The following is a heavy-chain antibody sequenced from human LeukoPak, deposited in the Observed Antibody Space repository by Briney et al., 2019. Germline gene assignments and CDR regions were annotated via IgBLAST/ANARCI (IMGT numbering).Heavy chain of an antibody. D-gene: IGHD1-26*01. Sequence: GESLKISCKGSGYTFTNYWIGWVRQMPGKGLELMGIIYPGDSDTRYSPSFQGQVTISADKSISTAYLQWSSLKASDTAMYYCARLPNSGSQDAFDIWGQGTMVTVSS. CDR1: GYTFTNYW. CDR2: IYPGDSDT. CDR3: ARLPNSGSQDAFDI. V-gene: IGHV5-51*01. J-gene: IGHJ3*02.